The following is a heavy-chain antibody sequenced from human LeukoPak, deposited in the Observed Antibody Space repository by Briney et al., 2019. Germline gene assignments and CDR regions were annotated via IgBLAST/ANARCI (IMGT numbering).Heavy chain of an antibody. D-gene: IGHD2-8*01. CDR3: AKDTGLTVAYDAFDI. V-gene: IGHV3-9*03. Sequence: GRSLRLSCAASGFTFDDYAMHWVRQARGKGLEWVSGISWNSGIIGYADSVKGRFTISRDNAKNSLYLQMNSLRVEDMALYYCAKDTGLTVAYDAFDIWGQGTMVTVSS. J-gene: IGHJ3*02. CDR2: ISWNSGII. CDR1: GFTFDDYA.